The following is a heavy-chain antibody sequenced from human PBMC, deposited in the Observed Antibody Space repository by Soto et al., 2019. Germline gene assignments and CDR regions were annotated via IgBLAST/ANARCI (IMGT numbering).Heavy chain of an antibody. CDR1: GFTFGDYA. Sequence: EVQLVESGGGLLQPGRSLRLSCTTSGFTFGDYAMSWFRQAPGKGLELVGFIRSKSNGGTTEYAASVKGRFTISRDDSRSIAYLQMNSLKTEDTAVYYCDMDTSGYNYYFDHWGQGTLVIVSS. CDR3: DMDTSGYNYYFDH. CDR2: IRSKSNGGTT. V-gene: IGHV3-49*03. D-gene: IGHD3-22*01. J-gene: IGHJ4*02.